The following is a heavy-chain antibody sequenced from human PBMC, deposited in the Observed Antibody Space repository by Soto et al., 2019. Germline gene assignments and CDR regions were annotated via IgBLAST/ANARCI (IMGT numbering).Heavy chain of an antibody. CDR2: SRNKPNSYTT. V-gene: IGHV3-72*01. CDR3: ARASRVVVALDY. CDR1: GFTFSDYY. J-gene: IGHJ4*02. Sequence: EVQLVESGGGLVQPGGSLRLSCAASGFTFSDYYMDWVRQAPGKGLEWVGRSRNKPNSYTTEYAASVKGRFTISRDDLKNSLYLQMDSLKTEDTAVYYCARASRVVVALDYWGQGTLVTVSS. D-gene: IGHD5-12*01.